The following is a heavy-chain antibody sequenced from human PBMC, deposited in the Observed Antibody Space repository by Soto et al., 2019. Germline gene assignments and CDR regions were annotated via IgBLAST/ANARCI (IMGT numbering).Heavy chain of an antibody. CDR2: IYHSGST. Sequence: PSETLSLTCAVSGYSISSGYYRGWIRQPPGKGLEWIGSIYHSGSTYYNPSLKSRVTISVDTSKNQFSLKLSSVTAADTAVYYCARAEVTNWFDPWGQGTLVTVSS. CDR3: ARAEVTNWFDP. V-gene: IGHV4-38-2*01. CDR1: GYSISSGYY. J-gene: IGHJ5*02.